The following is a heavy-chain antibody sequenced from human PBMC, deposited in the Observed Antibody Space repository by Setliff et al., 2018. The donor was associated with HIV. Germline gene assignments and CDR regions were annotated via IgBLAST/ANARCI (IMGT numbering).Heavy chain of an antibody. Sequence: SETLSLTCTVSGGSISSSSYYWGWIRQPPGKGLEWIGSIYYSGNTYYNPSLKSRVTISVDTSKNQFSLKLSSVTAADTAVYYCARAPLSGGSFGWFDPWGQGTLVTVSS. CDR2: IYYSGNT. CDR1: GGSISSSSYY. CDR3: ARAPLSGGSFGWFDP. V-gene: IGHV4-39*07. D-gene: IGHD2-15*01. J-gene: IGHJ5*02.